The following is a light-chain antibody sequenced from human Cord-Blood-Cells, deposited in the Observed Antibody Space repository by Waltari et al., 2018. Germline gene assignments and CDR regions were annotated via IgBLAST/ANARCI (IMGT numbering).Light chain of an antibody. CDR1: QSISSW. Sequence: IQMTQSPSPLSASVGDRVTITCRASQSISSWLAWYQQKPGKAPKLLIYDASSLESGVPSRFSGSGSGTEFTLTISSLQPDDFATYYCQQYNSYSTFGQGTKLEIK. CDR2: DAS. J-gene: IGKJ2*01. CDR3: QQYNSYST. V-gene: IGKV1-5*01.